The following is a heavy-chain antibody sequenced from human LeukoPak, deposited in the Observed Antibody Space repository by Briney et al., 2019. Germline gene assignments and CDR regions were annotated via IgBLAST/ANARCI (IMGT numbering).Heavy chain of an antibody. Sequence: PGGSLRLSCAASGFTFSSYGMHWVRQAPGKGLEWVAFIRYDGGNKYYADSVKGRFTISRDNSKNTLYLQMNSLRAEDTAVYYCAKDHDDFWSGYYGNYFDYWGQGTLVTVSS. CDR3: AKDHDDFWSGYYGNYFDY. J-gene: IGHJ4*02. CDR2: IRYDGGNK. D-gene: IGHD3-3*01. V-gene: IGHV3-30*02. CDR1: GFTFSSYG.